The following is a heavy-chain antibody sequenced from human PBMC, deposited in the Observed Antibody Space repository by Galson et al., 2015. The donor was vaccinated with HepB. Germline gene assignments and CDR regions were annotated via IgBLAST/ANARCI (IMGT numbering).Heavy chain of an antibody. V-gene: IGHV3-30*04. D-gene: IGHD3-22*01. J-gene: IGHJ4*02. CDR3: AALESYDSFDY. CDR1: GFTFSSYA. Sequence: SLRLSCAASGFTFSSYAMHWVRQAPGKGLEWVAVISYDGSNKYYADSVKGRFTISRDNSKNTLYLQMNSLRAEDTAVYYCAALESYDSFDYWGQGTLVTVSS. CDR2: ISYDGSNK.